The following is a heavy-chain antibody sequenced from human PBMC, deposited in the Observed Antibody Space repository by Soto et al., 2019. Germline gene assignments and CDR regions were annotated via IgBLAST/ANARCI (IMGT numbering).Heavy chain of an antibody. J-gene: IGHJ4*02. V-gene: IGHV1-69*13. CDR3: AGRIAARPTALYY. CDR2: IIPIFGTA. CDR1: GGTFSSYA. D-gene: IGHD6-6*01. Sequence: EASVKVSCKASGGTFSSYAISWVRQAPGQGLEWMGGIIPIFGTANYAQKFQGRVTITADESTSTAYMELSSLRSEDTAVYYCAGRIAARPTALYYWGQGTLVTVSS.